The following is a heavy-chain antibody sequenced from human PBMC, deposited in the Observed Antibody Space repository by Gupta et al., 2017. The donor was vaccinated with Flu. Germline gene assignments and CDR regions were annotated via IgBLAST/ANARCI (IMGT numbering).Heavy chain of an antibody. J-gene: IGHJ6*02. Sequence: GKGLEWVSAISGSGGSTYYADSVKGRFTISRDNSKNTLYLQMNSLRAEDTAVYYCAKDKRPGATEIYYYYGMDVWGQGTTVTVPS. V-gene: IGHV3-23*01. CDR2: ISGSGGST. D-gene: IGHD1-26*01. CDR3: AKDKRPGATEIYYYYGMDV.